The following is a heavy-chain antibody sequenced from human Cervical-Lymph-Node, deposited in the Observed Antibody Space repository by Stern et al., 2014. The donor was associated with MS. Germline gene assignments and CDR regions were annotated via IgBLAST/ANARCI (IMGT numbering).Heavy chain of an antibody. CDR1: CGSISIDDYY. CDR2: IDYTGST. Sequence: VQLLESGPGLVKPSQTLSLTCTVSCGSISIDDYYWSWVRQFPGKGLEWIGYIDYTGSTYYSPSIESRVIMSVETSKNQFSLNLTSVTAADTAVYYCARLASGLDCWGQGTLVTVSS. J-gene: IGHJ4*02. D-gene: IGHD3-3*01. V-gene: IGHV4-30-4*08. CDR3: ARLASGLDC.